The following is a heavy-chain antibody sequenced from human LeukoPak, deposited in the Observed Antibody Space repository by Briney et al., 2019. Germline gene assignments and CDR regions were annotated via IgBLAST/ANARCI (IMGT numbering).Heavy chain of an antibody. CDR1: GFTFSGSA. J-gene: IGHJ5*02. CDR3: TRPPPEYDILTGNNWFDP. Sequence: GGSLRLSCAASGFTFSGSAMHWVRQASGKGLEWVGRIRSKANSYATAYAASVKGRFTISRDDSKNTAYLQMNSLKTEDTAVYYCTRPPPEYDILTGNNWFDPWGQGTLGTVSS. CDR2: IRSKANSYAT. D-gene: IGHD3-9*01. V-gene: IGHV3-73*01.